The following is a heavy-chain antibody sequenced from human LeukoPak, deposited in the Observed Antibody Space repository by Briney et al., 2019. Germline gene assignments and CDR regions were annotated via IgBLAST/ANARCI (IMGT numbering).Heavy chain of an antibody. J-gene: IGHJ4*02. D-gene: IGHD6-19*01. CDR1: GFSLSTYS. CDR2: ISSSGDTI. Sequence: PGGSLRLSCAASGFSLSTYSMNWVRQAPGKGLEWVSYISSSGDTIYYADSVKGRFTISRDNAKNSLYLQMNSLRAEDRAVYYCARAIAVAGTDYWGQGTLVTVSS. V-gene: IGHV3-48*04. CDR3: ARAIAVAGTDY.